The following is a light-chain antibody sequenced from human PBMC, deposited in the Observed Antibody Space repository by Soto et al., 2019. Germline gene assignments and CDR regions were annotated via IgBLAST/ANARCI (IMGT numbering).Light chain of an antibody. Sequence: QSALTQPASVSGSPRQSITISCTGTSSDVGGYDYVSWYQQHPGKAPKLMIYDVSSRPSGVSNRFSGPKSGNTASLTISGLQAEDEADYYCTSYTSSSTYVFGTGTKLTVL. CDR2: DVS. V-gene: IGLV2-14*03. CDR1: SSDVGGYDY. CDR3: TSYTSSSTYV. J-gene: IGLJ1*01.